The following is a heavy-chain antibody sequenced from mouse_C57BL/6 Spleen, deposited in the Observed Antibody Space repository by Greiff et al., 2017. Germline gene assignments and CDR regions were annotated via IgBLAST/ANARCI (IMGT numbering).Heavy chain of an antibody. D-gene: IGHD3-3*01. V-gene: IGHV1-19*01. CDR3: ARRRGRGYYAMDY. CDR1: GYTFTDYY. J-gene: IGHJ4*01. Sequence: VQLQQSGPVLVKPGASVKMSCKASGYTFTDYYMNWVKQSHGKSLEWIGVINPYNGGTSYNQKFKGKATLTVDKSSSTAYMELNSLTSEDSAVYYCARRRGRGYYAMDYWGQGTSVTVSS. CDR2: INPYNGGT.